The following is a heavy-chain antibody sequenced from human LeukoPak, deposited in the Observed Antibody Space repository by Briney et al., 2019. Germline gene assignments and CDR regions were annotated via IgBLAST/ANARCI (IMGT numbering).Heavy chain of an antibody. CDR2: INHSGST. CDR1: GGSFSGYY. J-gene: IGHJ4*02. D-gene: IGHD3-22*01. V-gene: IGHV4-34*01. Sequence: KASETLSLTCAVYGGSFSGYYWSWIRQPPGKGLEWIGEINHSGSTNYNPSLKSRVTISVDTSKNQFSLKLSSVTAADTAVYHCARGDYYDSSGYYHEPDYWGQGTLVTVSS. CDR3: ARGDYYDSSGYYHEPDY.